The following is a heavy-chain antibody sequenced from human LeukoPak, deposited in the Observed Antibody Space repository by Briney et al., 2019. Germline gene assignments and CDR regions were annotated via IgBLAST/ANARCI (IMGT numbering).Heavy chain of an antibody. J-gene: IGHJ4*02. CDR1: GYTFTSYG. D-gene: IGHD1-20*01. CDR3: ATEPEYNWNGYADY. CDR2: INAANGNT. Sequence: VKVSCKXSGYTFTSYGISWVRQAPGQRLEWMGWINAANGNTKYSQKLQGRVTITRDTSASTAYMELSSLRYEDTAVYYCATEPEYNWNGYADYWGQGTLVTVSS. V-gene: IGHV1-3*01.